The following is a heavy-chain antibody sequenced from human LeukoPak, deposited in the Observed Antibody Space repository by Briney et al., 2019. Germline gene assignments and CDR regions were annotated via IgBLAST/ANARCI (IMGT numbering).Heavy chain of an antibody. CDR2: VNNDGSDT. J-gene: IGHJ4*02. V-gene: IGHV3-74*01. D-gene: IGHD2-15*01. Sequence: PGGSLRLSCAASGFIFSDYWMHWVRHAPEKGLEWVSYVNNDGSDTGYADSVKGRFTVSRDNAKNTVYLQLNTVRADDTAMYYCNFYCHYGNCHPRWGQGTLVTVSS. CDR1: GFIFSDYW. CDR3: NFYCHYGNCHPR.